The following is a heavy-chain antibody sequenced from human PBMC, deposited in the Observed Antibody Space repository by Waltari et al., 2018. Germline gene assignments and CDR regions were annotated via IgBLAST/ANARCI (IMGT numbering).Heavy chain of an antibody. CDR3: AKEGLGGDRQFDY. J-gene: IGHJ4*02. Sequence: EVQLVESGGGLVQPGGSLRLSCVASGFMFSSYSMNWVRQAPGKGLEWVSSISGDNTYTYYSGSVKGRFTISRDNAKKSLFLQMNGLRDEDTAIYYCAKEGLGGDRQFDYWGQGTLVSVSS. CDR1: GFMFSSYS. V-gene: IGHV3-21*01. D-gene: IGHD2-21*02. CDR2: ISGDNTYT.